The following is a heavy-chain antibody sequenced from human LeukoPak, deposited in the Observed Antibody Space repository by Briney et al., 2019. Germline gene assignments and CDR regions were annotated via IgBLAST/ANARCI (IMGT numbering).Heavy chain of an antibody. J-gene: IGHJ3*02. D-gene: IGHD6-19*01. CDR2: IIPMLGVA. V-gene: IGHV1-69*04. Sequence: ASVKVSCKASGGTSSSHAINWVRQAPGQGLEWMGRIIPMLGVANYAQKFQGRVTITADKSTSTAYMELSSLRSEDTAVYYCASPNVDSSGWYYAFDIWGQGTMVTVSS. CDR1: GGTSSSHA. CDR3: ASPNVDSSGWYYAFDI.